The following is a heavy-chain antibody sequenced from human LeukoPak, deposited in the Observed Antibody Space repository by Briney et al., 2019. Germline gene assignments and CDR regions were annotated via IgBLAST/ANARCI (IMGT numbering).Heavy chain of an antibody. J-gene: IGHJ4*02. CDR2: IIPIFGTA. D-gene: IGHD3-22*01. V-gene: IGHV1-69*13. Sequence: SVTVSCTASGGTFSSYAISWVRQAPGQGLEWMGGIIPIFGTANYAQKFQGRVTITADESTSTAYMELSSLRSEDTAVYYCASQPSDSSAGHLNYWGQGTLVTVSS. CDR1: GGTFSSYA. CDR3: ASQPSDSSAGHLNY.